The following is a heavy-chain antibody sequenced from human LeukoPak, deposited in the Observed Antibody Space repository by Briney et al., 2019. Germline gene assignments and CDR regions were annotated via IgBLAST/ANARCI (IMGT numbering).Heavy chain of an antibody. CDR3: ARDGGYTSSWYVPGWVNNYYYGMDV. Sequence: ASVKVSCKASGYTFTSYDINWVRQATGQGLEWMGWMNPNSGNTGYAQKSQGRVTMTRNTSISTAYMELSSLRSEDTAVYYCARDGGYTSSWYVPGWVNNYYYGMDVWGQGTTVTVSS. CDR2: MNPNSGNT. J-gene: IGHJ6*02. V-gene: IGHV1-8*01. CDR1: GYTFTSYD. D-gene: IGHD6-13*01.